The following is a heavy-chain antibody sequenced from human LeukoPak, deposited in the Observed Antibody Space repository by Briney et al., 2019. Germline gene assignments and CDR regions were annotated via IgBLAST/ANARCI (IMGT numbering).Heavy chain of an antibody. CDR1: GFTFSSYA. Sequence: GGSLRLSCAASGFTFSSYAMHCVRQAPGKGLEWVSGINWNGGSIGYADSVKGRFTISRDNAKNSPYLQMNSLRAEDTALYHCARISSSRGAFDIWGQGTMVTVSS. CDR2: INWNGGSI. CDR3: ARISSSRGAFDI. V-gene: IGHV3-20*01. D-gene: IGHD6-13*01. J-gene: IGHJ3*02.